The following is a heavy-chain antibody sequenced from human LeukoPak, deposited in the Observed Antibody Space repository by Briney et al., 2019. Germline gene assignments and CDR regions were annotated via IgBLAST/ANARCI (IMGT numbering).Heavy chain of an antibody. CDR1: GYSFTSYW. Sequence: GESLKISCKGSGYSFTSYWIAWVRQMPGKGLEWMGIIYPGDSDTRYSPSFQGQVTISADKSINTAYLQWNILKASDAAIYYCARLEMVRDLPTWFDPWGQGTLVTVSS. CDR3: ARLEMVRDLPTWFDP. J-gene: IGHJ5*02. V-gene: IGHV5-51*01. CDR2: IYPGDSDT. D-gene: IGHD3-10*01.